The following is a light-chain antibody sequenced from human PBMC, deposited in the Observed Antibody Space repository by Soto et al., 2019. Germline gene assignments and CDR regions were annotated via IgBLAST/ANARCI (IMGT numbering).Light chain of an antibody. J-gene: IGLJ3*02. Sequence: QPVLTQPPSASGSPGQSVTISCTGTSSDVGAYKYVSWYQQYPGKAPKLMIYEVSKRPSGVPDRFSGSKSGNTASLTVSGLQAEVEADYYCTSYVGSDIWVFGGGTKVTVL. CDR2: EVS. CDR3: TSYVGSDIWV. V-gene: IGLV2-8*01. CDR1: SSDVGAYKY.